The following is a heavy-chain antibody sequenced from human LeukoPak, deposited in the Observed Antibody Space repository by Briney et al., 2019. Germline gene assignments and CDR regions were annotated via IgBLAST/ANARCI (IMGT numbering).Heavy chain of an antibody. Sequence: SVKVSCKASGGTFSSYAISWVRQAPGQGLEWMGGIIPIFGTANYAQKFQGRVTMTRDTSTSTVYMELSSLRSEDTAVYYCARGGVLNYYDSSSYSLDYWGQGTLVTVSS. CDR1: GGTFSSYA. J-gene: IGHJ4*02. D-gene: IGHD3-22*01. CDR2: IIPIFGTA. CDR3: ARGGVLNYYDSSSYSLDY. V-gene: IGHV1-69*05.